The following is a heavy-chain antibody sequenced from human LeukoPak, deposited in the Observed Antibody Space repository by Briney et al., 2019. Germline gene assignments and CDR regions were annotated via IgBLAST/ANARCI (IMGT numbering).Heavy chain of an antibody. Sequence: GGSLRLSCAASGFTVSSSYMSWVRQAPGKGLEWVSAISGSGGSTYYADSVKGRFTISRDNSKNTLYLQMNSLRAEDTAVYYCAKDLGIGTVCPWGQGTLVTVSS. D-gene: IGHD1-14*01. CDR3: AKDLGIGTVCP. V-gene: IGHV3-23*01. CDR1: GFTVSSSY. CDR2: ISGSGGST. J-gene: IGHJ5*02.